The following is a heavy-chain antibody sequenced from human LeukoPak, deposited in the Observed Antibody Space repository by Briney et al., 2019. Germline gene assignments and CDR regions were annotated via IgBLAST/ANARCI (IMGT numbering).Heavy chain of an antibody. CDR1: GFTFSDYY. CDR2: ISSSGSTI. Sequence: GGSLRLSCAASGFTFSDYYMSWIRQAPGKGLEWDSYISSSGSTIYYADSVKGRFTISRDNAKNSLYLQMNSLRAEDTAVYYCARDPPYCGGDCYRPGPFDYWGQGTLVTVSS. J-gene: IGHJ4*02. V-gene: IGHV3-11*04. CDR3: ARDPPYCGGDCYRPGPFDY. D-gene: IGHD2-21*02.